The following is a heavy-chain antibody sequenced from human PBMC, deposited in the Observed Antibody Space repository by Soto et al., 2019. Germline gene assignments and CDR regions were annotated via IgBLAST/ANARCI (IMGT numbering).Heavy chain of an antibody. CDR1: GFTFSRYD. CDR3: VKPPGYYYDRTTNCWV. V-gene: IGHV3-64D*06. J-gene: IGHJ4*02. D-gene: IGHD3-22*01. CDR2: ISSDGST. Sequence: GWSLRLSWSASGFTFSRYDIHWVGQAPGKGLEYVSAISSDGSTYYAVSVKGGFTISRDNSRNTLYLRMSSLRAEDTAVYYCVKPPGYYYDRTTNCWVWGQGTMVIFSS.